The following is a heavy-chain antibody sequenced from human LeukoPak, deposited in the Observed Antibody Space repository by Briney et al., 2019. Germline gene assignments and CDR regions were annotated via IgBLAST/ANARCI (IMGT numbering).Heavy chain of an antibody. D-gene: IGHD5-18*01. CDR2: IYGAGAGST. Sequence: PGGSLRLSCAASGFTVSNIYVSWVRQAPGKGLEWVSVIYGAGAGSTYYADSVKGRFTISRDNSKNTLYLQMNSLRAEDTAVYYCARDGGYSYGYGFDYWGQGTLVTVSS. CDR3: ARDGGYSYGYGFDY. CDR1: GFTVSNIY. V-gene: IGHV3-53*01. J-gene: IGHJ4*02.